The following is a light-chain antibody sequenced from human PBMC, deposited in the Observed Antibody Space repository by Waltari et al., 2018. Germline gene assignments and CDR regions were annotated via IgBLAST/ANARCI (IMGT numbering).Light chain of an antibody. V-gene: IGLV2-14*01. CDR3: SSYTSSSALL. CDR2: DVD. J-gene: IGLJ2*01. Sequence: QSALTHPASVSGSPGQSITISCPGTSSDLGGYTSVSWYQQHPGKAPNLVLYDVDKRPSGVSYRFSGSKSGNTASLTISGLQAEDEAHYYCSSYTSSSALLFGGGTKLTVL. CDR1: SSDLGGYTS.